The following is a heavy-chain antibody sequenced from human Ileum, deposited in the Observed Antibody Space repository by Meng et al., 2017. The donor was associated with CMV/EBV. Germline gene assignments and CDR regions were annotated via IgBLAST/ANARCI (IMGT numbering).Heavy chain of an antibody. CDR2: INPNSGGT. V-gene: IGHV1-2*02. CDR3: ARERPGNYDFWSGYRYYYYYGMDV. Sequence: MHWVRQAPGQGLEWMGWINPNSGGTNYAQKFQGRVTMTRDTSISTAYMELSRLRSDDTAVYYCARERPGNYDFWSGYRYYYYYGMDVWGQGTTVTVSS. J-gene: IGHJ6*02. D-gene: IGHD3-3*01.